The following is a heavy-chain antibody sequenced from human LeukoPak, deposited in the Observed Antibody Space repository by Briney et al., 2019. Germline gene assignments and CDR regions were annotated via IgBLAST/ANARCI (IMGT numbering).Heavy chain of an antibody. CDR2: ISGSGGST. CDR1: GFTLSSYA. CDR3: AKALSPTAAIIWVYY. Sequence: GGSLRLSCAASGFTLSSYAMSWVPQAPGKGLEWVSAISGSGGSTYYADSVKGRFTISRDNSKNTLYLQMTNLRAEETAVYYCAKALSPTAAIIWVYYWGQGSLVTVSS. D-gene: IGHD2-2*02. V-gene: IGHV3-23*01. J-gene: IGHJ4*02.